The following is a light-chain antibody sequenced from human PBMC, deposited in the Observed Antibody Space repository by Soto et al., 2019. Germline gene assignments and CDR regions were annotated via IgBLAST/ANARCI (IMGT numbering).Light chain of an antibody. J-gene: IGLJ3*02. CDR2: EVS. Sequence: SALTQPASVSGSPGQSITISCTGTSSDVGAYDYVSWYQQHPGKAPKFMLYEVSNRPSGLSNRFSGSKSGNTASLTISGLQAEDEADYYCSSYTTSNTWVFGGGTKLTVL. CDR3: SSYTTSNTWV. CDR1: SSDVGAYDY. V-gene: IGLV2-14*01.